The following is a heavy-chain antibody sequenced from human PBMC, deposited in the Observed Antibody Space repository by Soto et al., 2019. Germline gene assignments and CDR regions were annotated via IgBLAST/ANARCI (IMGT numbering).Heavy chain of an antibody. CDR1: GGSISSSSYY. CDR3: AVSRYCSSTSCYRGWFDP. D-gene: IGHD2-2*01. J-gene: IGHJ5*02. CDR2: IYYSGST. V-gene: IGHV4-39*01. Sequence: SETLSLTCTVSGGSISSSSYYWGWIRQPPGKGLEWIGSIYYSGSTYYNPSLKSRVTISVDTSKNQFSLKLSSVTAADTAVYYCAVSRYCSSTSCYRGWFDPSGQGTLVTVSS.